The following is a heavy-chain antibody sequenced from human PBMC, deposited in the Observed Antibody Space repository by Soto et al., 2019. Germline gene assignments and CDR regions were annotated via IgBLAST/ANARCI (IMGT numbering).Heavy chain of an antibody. CDR3: ARDMSGGTYNYYYGMDV. J-gene: IGHJ6*02. Sequence: GGSLRLYCAASGFSFSSYAMTWVRQAPGRGLEWVSAISGSGSPTYYADSVKGQFTISRDNSKNTLYLQMNSLRADDTAVYYCARDMSGGTYNYYYGMDVWGQGTTVTVSS. CDR2: ISGSGSPT. CDR1: GFSFSSYA. D-gene: IGHD1-26*01. V-gene: IGHV3-23*01.